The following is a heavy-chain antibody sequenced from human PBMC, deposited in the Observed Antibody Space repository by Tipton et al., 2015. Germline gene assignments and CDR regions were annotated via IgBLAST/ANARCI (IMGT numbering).Heavy chain of an antibody. CDR2: VNPNSDTR. V-gene: IGHV1-8*01. CDR3: SRGAFRLKQPLARAARYYGLDV. CDR1: GYIFSNYD. J-gene: IGHJ6*02. Sequence: QVQLVQSGAEVKKPGASVKVSCKASGYIFSNYDINWVRQATGQGLEWMGWVNPNSDTREYAQKFQGRLTMTRNTSISTVYMEVSNLTPDDTAVYYCSRGAFRLKQPLARAARYYGLDVWGQGTTVIVSS. D-gene: IGHD1-1*01.